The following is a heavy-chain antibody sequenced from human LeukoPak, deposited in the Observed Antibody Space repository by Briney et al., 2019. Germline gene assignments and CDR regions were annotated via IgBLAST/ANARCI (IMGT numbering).Heavy chain of an antibody. J-gene: IGHJ4*02. CDR2: IWFDGSNK. CDR1: GFTFSSYG. Sequence: PGRSLRLSCAASGFTFSSYGMHWVRQAPGKGLEWVAVIWFDGSNKYYADSVKGRFTISRDNSKNTLYLQMNSLRAEDTAVYYSAKDQGEHGSGWSNFDYWGQGTLVTVSS. CDR3: AKDQGEHGSGWSNFDY. D-gene: IGHD6-19*01. V-gene: IGHV3-33*06.